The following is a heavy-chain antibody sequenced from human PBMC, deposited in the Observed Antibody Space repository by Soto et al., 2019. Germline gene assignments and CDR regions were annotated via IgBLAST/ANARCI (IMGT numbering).Heavy chain of an antibody. Sequence: PGGALKTSCKRPGYHLSSHWIGWVPPITGKGLGWMGIIYPGDSDTRYSPSFQGLVTISADKSISTDYLQWSSLKASDTVFYYCARRPGGYGRPFDFWGQGTRVTVSS. J-gene: IGHJ4*02. D-gene: IGHD4-17*01. V-gene: IGHV5-51*01. CDR1: GYHLSSHW. CDR2: IYPGDSDT. CDR3: ARRPGGYGRPFDF.